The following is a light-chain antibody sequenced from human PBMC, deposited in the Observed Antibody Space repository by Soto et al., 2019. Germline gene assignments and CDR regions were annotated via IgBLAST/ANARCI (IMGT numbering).Light chain of an antibody. J-gene: IGKJ1*01. CDR3: QQYGSSST. V-gene: IGKV3-11*01. CDR2: DAS. Sequence: EIVLTQSPATLSLSPGERATLSCRASQSVSSYLAWYQQKPGQAPRLLIYDASNRATGIPARFRGSGSGTDFTLTISRLEPEDFAVYYCQQYGSSSTFGQGTKV. CDR1: QSVSSY.